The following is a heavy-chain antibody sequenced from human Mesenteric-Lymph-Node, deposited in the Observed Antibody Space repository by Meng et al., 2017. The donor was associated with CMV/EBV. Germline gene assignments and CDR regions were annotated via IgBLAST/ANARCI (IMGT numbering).Heavy chain of an antibody. CDR3: ARSNYYGAETYGFDV. CDR1: GFTFRSNW. J-gene: IGHJ3*01. CDR2: MNTDGSAT. Sequence: GESLKISCAASGFTFRSNWMHWVRQAPGKGLVWVARMNTDGSATRYADSVRGRFTISTDNAKNTLYVQMNSLRAEDTAVYYCARSNYYGAETYGFDVWGQGAMVTVSS. V-gene: IGHV3-74*01. D-gene: IGHD3-10*01.